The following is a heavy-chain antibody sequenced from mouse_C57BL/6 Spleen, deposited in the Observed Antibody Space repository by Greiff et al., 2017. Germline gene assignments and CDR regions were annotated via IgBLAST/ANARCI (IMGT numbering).Heavy chain of an antibody. CDR3: AQTAQATDAMDD. J-gene: IGHJ4*01. V-gene: IGHV1-81*01. D-gene: IGHD3-2*02. Sequence: QVQLQQSGAELARPGASVKLSCKASGYTFTSYGISWVKQRTGQGLEWIGEIYPRSGNTYYNEKFKGKATLTADKSSSTAYMELRSLTSEDSAVYFCAQTAQATDAMDDWGQGTSVTVSS. CDR1: GYTFTSYG. CDR2: IYPRSGNT.